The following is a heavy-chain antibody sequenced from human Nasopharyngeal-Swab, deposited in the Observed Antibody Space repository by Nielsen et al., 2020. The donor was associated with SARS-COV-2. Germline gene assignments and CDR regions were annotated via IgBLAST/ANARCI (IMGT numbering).Heavy chain of an antibody. V-gene: IGHV1-46*01. J-gene: IGHJ6*02. CDR3: ARDRALIAVAGTIPAYYYYYGMDV. CDR2: INPSGGST. Sequence: WVRQAPGQGLEWMGIINPSGGSTSYAQKFQGRVTMTRDTSTSTVYMELSSLRSEDTAVYYCARDRALIAVAGTIPAYYYYYGMDVWGQGTTVTVSS. D-gene: IGHD6-19*01.